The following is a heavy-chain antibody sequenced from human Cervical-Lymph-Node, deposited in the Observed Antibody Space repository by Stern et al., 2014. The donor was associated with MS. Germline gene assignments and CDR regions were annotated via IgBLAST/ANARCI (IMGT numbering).Heavy chain of an antibody. Sequence: EVQLVESGGGIVQPGGSLMISCVASGFNFRTYWMHWVRQGPGKGLEWVSRINGDGTVSTYADSVRGRFTISRNNANNTMSLQLDNLRFEDTAIYYCASAYRESWGQGTLVTVST. CDR1: GFNFRTYW. D-gene: IGHD1-1*01. CDR3: ASAYRES. J-gene: IGHJ4*02. CDR2: INGDGTVS. V-gene: IGHV3-74*02.